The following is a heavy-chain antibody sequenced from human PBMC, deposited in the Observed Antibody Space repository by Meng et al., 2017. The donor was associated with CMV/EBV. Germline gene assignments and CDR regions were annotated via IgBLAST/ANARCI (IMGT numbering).Heavy chain of an antibody. V-gene: IGHV4-34*01. D-gene: IGHD2-2*01. Sequence: GSVGGCYSSWTRQPPGNGLESIGEINHSGSTNCTPSLKSRVTISVDTSKNQFSLTLSSVTAADTAVYYCARPNHYCSSTSCPNWFDPWGQGTLVTVSS. J-gene: IGHJ5*02. CDR3: ARPNHYCSSTSCPNWFDP. CDR1: GSVGGCY. CDR2: INHSGST.